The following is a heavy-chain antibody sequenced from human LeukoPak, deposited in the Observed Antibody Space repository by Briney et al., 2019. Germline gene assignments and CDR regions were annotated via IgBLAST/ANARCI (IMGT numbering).Heavy chain of an antibody. CDR1: GYTFTGYY. CDR3: ARDPDIVVVPAARMVDY. D-gene: IGHD2-2*01. CDR2: INPNSGGT. V-gene: IGHV1-2*02. J-gene: IGHJ4*02. Sequence: ASVKVSCKASGYTFTGYYMHWVRQAPGQGLEWMGWINPNSGGTNYAQKFQGRVTMTRDTSISTAYMELSRLRSDDTAVYYCARDPDIVVVPAARMVDYWGQGTLVTVSS.